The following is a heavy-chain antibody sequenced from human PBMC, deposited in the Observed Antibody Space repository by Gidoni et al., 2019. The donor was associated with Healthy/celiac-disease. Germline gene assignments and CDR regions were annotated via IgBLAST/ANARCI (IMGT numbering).Heavy chain of an antibody. V-gene: IGHV3-30-3*01. Sequence: QVQLVESGGGVVQPGRSLRLSCAASGFTFSSYAMHWVRQAPGKGLEWVAVISYDGSNKYYADSVKGRFTISRDNSKNTLYLQMNSLRAEDTAVYYCAREGYDSSGHYFDYWGQGTLVTVSS. CDR2: ISYDGSNK. CDR3: AREGYDSSGHYFDY. CDR1: GFTFSSYA. D-gene: IGHD3-22*01. J-gene: IGHJ4*02.